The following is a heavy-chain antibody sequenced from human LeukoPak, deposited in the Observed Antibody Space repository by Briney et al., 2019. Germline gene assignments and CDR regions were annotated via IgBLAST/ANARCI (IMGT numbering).Heavy chain of an antibody. D-gene: IGHD2-21*02. CDR2: INRSGST. CDR1: SGSLIYYY. CDR3: ARGGFYCGDDCYVDY. V-gene: IGHV4-34*01. J-gene: IGHJ4*02. Sequence: SETLSLTCAVYSGSLIYYYWSWIRQPPEKGLEWIGEINRSGSTNYNPSLKSRVSVSVDTSKNQFSLKLSSVTAADTAVYYCARGGFYCGDDCYVDYWGQGTLVTVSS.